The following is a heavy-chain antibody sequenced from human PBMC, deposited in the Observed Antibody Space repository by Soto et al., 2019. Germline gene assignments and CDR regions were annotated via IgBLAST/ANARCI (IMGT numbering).Heavy chain of an antibody. CDR2: IYYSGST. Sequence: SETLSLTCTVSGGSISSYYWSWIRQPPGKGLEWIGYIYYSGSTNYNPSLKSRVTISVDTSKNQFSLKLSSVTAADTAVYYCASACVLRYFDWLPCLGMDVWGQGTTVTVSS. J-gene: IGHJ6*02. CDR3: ASACVLRYFDWLPCLGMDV. CDR1: GGSISSYY. D-gene: IGHD3-9*01. V-gene: IGHV4-59*01.